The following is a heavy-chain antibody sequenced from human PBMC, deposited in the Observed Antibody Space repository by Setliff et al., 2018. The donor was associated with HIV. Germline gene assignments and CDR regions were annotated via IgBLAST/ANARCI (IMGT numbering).Heavy chain of an antibody. CDR3: ALPYCGGGNCWSSASLPPAGWFDP. Sequence: ASVKVSCKASGGTFSSYDISWVRQAPGQGPEWMGGIIPMYGVANYAQKFQGRVTITTDESTSTAYMELSSLRSEDTAVYYCALPYCGGGNCWSSASLPPAGWFDPWGQGTLVTVSS. CDR1: GGTFSSYD. D-gene: IGHD2-15*01. J-gene: IGHJ5*02. CDR2: IIPMYGVA. V-gene: IGHV1-69*05.